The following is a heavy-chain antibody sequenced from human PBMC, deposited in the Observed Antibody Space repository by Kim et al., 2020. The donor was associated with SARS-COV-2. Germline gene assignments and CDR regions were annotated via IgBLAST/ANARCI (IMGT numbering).Heavy chain of an antibody. Sequence: GGSLRLSCAASGFTFSDYYMSWIRQAPGKGLEWVSYISSSGSTIYYADSVKGRFTISRDNAKNSLYLQMNSLRAEDTAVYYCARDTPTIFGVVIDAGYYGMDGWGGGRTVTVSS. CDR2: ISSSGSTI. J-gene: IGHJ6*04. V-gene: IGHV3-11*01. CDR1: GFTFSDYY. CDR3: ARDTPTIFGVVIDAGYYGMDG. D-gene: IGHD3-3*01.